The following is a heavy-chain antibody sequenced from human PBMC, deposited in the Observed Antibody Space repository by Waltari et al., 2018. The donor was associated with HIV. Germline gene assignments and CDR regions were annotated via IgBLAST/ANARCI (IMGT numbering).Heavy chain of an antibody. V-gene: IGHV1-69*08. J-gene: IGHJ4*02. CDR1: GGSFTSYS. Sequence: QVQLVQSGAEVRTPGSYVKVSCKASGGSFTSYSIHWVRQAPGQGLEWMGRVIPMSGTARKAQKFQARVTISADKSTTTAYMELTSLRTEDTAVYYCASARETMGVDFDFWGQGTLVTVSS. D-gene: IGHD3-10*01. CDR3: ASARETMGVDFDF. CDR2: VIPMSGTA.